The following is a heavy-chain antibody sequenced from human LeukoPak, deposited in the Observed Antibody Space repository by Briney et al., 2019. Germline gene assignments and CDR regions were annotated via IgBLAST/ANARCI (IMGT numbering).Heavy chain of an antibody. CDR3: ARGGEYYYDSGYWDYYYGMDV. Sequence: PETLCLTPVVSVGSSSGDYRSWSCHPPRKGLECMEQINDIRSTNYNPSLKSRVTISVDTSKNQFSLKLSSVTAADTAVYYCARGGEYYYDSGYWDYYYGMDVWGKGTTVTVSS. CDR1: VGSSSGDY. CDR2: INDIRST. J-gene: IGHJ6*04. D-gene: IGHD3-10*01. V-gene: IGHV4-34*01.